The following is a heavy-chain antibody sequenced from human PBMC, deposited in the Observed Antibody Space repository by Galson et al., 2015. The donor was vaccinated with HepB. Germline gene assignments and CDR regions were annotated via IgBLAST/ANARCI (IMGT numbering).Heavy chain of an antibody. D-gene: IGHD4-17*01. J-gene: IGHJ4*02. CDR2: VYSSGSS. CDR1: GTSISPYY. Sequence: GTLSLTCTVSGTSISPYYWIWIRQSAGKGLEWIGRVYSSGSSNYNSSLKSRVSMSVDTSKSQFSLKLNSVTAADTAVYYCAKVKGGFGDYGVFDYWGQGILVIVSS. V-gene: IGHV4-4*07. CDR3: AKVKGGFGDYGVFDY.